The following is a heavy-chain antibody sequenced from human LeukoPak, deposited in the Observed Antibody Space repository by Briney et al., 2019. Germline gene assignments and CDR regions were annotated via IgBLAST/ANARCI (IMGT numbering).Heavy chain of an antibody. V-gene: IGHV3-11*04. CDR1: GFTLSDYY. Sequence: GESLRLSCAASGFTLSDYYMTWIRQAPGKGLEWVSYISSSGIYYADSVKGRFAISRDNAKKSLYLEMNSLRAEDTAVYYCATGNYNRPFDYWGQGTLVTVSS. J-gene: IGHJ4*02. CDR3: ATGNYNRPFDY. CDR2: ISSSGI. D-gene: IGHD1-7*01.